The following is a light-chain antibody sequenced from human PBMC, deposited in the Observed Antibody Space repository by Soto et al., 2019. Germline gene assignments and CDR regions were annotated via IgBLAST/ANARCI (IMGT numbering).Light chain of an antibody. CDR1: QTISSW. CDR3: QQYNSYST. CDR2: KAS. Sequence: IQMTQSPSTLSGSVGDRVTITCRASQTISSWLAWYQQKPGKAPKLLIYKASTLKSGVPSRFSSSGSGTEFTLTISSLQPEDFASYYCQQYNSYSTFGQGTKVDIK. V-gene: IGKV1-5*03. J-gene: IGKJ1*01.